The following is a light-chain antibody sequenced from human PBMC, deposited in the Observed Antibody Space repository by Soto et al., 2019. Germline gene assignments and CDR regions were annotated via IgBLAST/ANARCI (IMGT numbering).Light chain of an antibody. V-gene: IGKV1-9*01. Sequence: DIQLTQSPSFLSASVGDIVTISCRASPGISDYLAWYQQKPGKAPKLLIYGASTLQSGGPSRFSGSASGTEFTLTISRLQPEDFATYVCQQFNAYPLTFGGGTKLEIK. CDR1: PGISDY. CDR2: GAS. CDR3: QQFNAYPLT. J-gene: IGKJ4*01.